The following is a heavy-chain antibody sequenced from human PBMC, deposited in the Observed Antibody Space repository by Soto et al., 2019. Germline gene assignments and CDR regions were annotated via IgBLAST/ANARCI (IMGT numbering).Heavy chain of an antibody. J-gene: IGHJ6*02. V-gene: IGHV1-69*12. CDR1: GGTFSSYA. D-gene: IGHD1-26*01. CDR2: IISIFGTA. CDR3: ASHSGSSPEGRYYYGMDV. Sequence: QVQLVQSGAEVKKPGSSVKVSCKASGGTFSSYAISWVRQAPGQGLEWMGGIISIFGTADYAQKFQGRVTITADESTRTAWMALSSLRSADTAVDYCASHSGSSPEGRYYYGMDVWGQGTTVTVSS.